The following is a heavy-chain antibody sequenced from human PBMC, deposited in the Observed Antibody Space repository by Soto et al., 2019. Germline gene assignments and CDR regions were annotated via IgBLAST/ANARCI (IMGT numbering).Heavy chain of an antibody. Sequence: GASVKVSYKASGCTFTSYAISWVRQAPGQGLEWMGWISTSSHRANYAQKFQDRVTMTTDTSASTAYLELRSLRSDDTAVYYCARDYPYSTSSVYDWFDPWGQGTLVTVSS. V-gene: IGHV1-18*04. CDR1: GCTFTSYA. CDR2: ISTSSHRA. D-gene: IGHD6-6*01. J-gene: IGHJ5*02. CDR3: ARDYPYSTSSVYDWFDP.